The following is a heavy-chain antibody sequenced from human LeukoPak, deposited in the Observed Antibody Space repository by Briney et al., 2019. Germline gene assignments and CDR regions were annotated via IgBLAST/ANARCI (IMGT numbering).Heavy chain of an antibody. D-gene: IGHD6-19*01. Sequence: ASVKVSCKASGYTFTSYGNSWVRQAPGQGLEWMGWISAYNGNTNYAQKLQGRVTMTTDTSTSTAYMELRSLRSDDTAVYYCARDEIGSSGWFFWFDPWGQGTLVTVSS. J-gene: IGHJ5*02. CDR3: ARDEIGSSGWFFWFDP. CDR2: ISAYNGNT. CDR1: GYTFTSYG. V-gene: IGHV1-18*01.